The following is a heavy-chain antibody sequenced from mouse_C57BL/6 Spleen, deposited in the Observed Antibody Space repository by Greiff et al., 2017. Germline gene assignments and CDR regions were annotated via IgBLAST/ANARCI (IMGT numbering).Heavy chain of an antibody. CDR3: ARRYYGNYGDY. CDR2: IYPGDGDT. Sequence: QVQLQQPGAELVKPGASVKISCKASGYAFSSYWMNWVKQRPGKGLEWIGQIYPGDGDTNYNGKFKGKATLTADKSSSTAYMQLSSLTSEDSAVYFCARRYYGNYGDYWGQGTTLTVSS. J-gene: IGHJ2*01. CDR1: GYAFSSYW. D-gene: IGHD2-1*01. V-gene: IGHV1-80*01.